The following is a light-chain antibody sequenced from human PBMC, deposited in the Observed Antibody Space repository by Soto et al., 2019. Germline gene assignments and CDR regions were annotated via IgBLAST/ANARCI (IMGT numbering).Light chain of an antibody. CDR3: SSYAGNNNYV. V-gene: IGLV2-8*01. J-gene: IGLJ1*01. CDR1: SSDIGDYNY. Sequence: QSVLTQPPSASGSPGQSVTFSCTGTSSDIGDYNYVSWYQQHPGKSPKHMIYEVTKRPSGVPDRFSGSKSGNTASLTVSGLQADDVADYYCSSYAGNNNYVFGTGTKVTVL. CDR2: EVT.